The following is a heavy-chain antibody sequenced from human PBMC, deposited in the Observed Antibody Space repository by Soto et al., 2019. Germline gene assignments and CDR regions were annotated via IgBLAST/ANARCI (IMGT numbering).Heavy chain of an antibody. Sequence: PGGSLRLSCAASGFTFSIYTMNWVRQAPGKGLEWVSSISSTSGAIYYVDSVKGRFTISRDNAKKSLYLQMNSLRAEDTAVYYCAREGLYGSDSYKAFQWGQGTLVTVSS. V-gene: IGHV3-48*01. D-gene: IGHD3-10*01. CDR2: ISSTSGAI. J-gene: IGHJ4*02. CDR1: GFTFSIYT. CDR3: AREGLYGSDSYKAFQ.